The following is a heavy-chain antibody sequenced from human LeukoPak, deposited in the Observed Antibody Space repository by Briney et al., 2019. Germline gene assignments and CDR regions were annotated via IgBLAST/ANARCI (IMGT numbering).Heavy chain of an antibody. CDR2: ISSSSSYI. J-gene: IGHJ4*02. CDR1: GFTFSSYS. CDR3: ARDRKYYYDSSGDHDY. V-gene: IGHV3-21*01. D-gene: IGHD3-22*01. Sequence: GGSLRLSCAASGFTFSSYSMNWVRQAPGKGLEWVSSISSSSSYIYYADSVKGRFTICRDNAKNSLYLQMNSLRAEDTAVYYCARDRKYYYDSSGDHDYWGQGTLVTVSS.